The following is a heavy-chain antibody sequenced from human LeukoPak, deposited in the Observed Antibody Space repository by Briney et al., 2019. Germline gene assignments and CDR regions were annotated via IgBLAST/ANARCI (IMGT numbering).Heavy chain of an antibody. D-gene: IGHD3-22*01. J-gene: IGHJ6*03. CDR3: TRGSIAYYYMDV. Sequence: SETLSLTCSVSSGSIDSYYWSWIRQPPGKGLEWIGNIYYSGSTNYNPSLKSRVTISVDTSKNQFSLKLSSVTAADTAVYYCTRGSIAYYYMDVWGKGTTVTISS. CDR1: SGSIDSYY. CDR2: IYYSGST. V-gene: IGHV4-59*01.